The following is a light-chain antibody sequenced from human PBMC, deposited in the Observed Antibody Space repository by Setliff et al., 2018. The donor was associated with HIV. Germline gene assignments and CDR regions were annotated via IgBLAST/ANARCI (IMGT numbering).Light chain of an antibody. Sequence: QSALAQPASVSGSPGQSITISCIGTSSDVGGYNFVSWYQQHPGKAPKLMIYDVTKRPSGVPDRFSGSKSANTASLTISGLQAEDEADYYCCSSAGTYTYVFGTGTKVTVL. CDR1: SSDVGGYNF. CDR3: CSSAGTYTYV. CDR2: DVT. J-gene: IGLJ1*01. V-gene: IGLV2-11*01.